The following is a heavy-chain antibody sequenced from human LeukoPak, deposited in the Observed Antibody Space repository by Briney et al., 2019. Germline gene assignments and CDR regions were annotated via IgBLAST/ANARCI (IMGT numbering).Heavy chain of an antibody. CDR2: ISGSGGST. CDR3: AKVGKSPTYYYDSSGRGGGAFDI. D-gene: IGHD3-22*01. J-gene: IGHJ3*02. V-gene: IGHV3-23*01. Sequence: PGGSLRLSCAASGFTFSSYAMSWVRQAPGKGLEWVSAISGSGGSTYYADSVKGRFTISRDNSKNTLYLQMNSLRAEDTAVYYCAKVGKSPTYYYDSSGRGGGAFDIWGQGTMVTVSS. CDR1: GFTFSSYA.